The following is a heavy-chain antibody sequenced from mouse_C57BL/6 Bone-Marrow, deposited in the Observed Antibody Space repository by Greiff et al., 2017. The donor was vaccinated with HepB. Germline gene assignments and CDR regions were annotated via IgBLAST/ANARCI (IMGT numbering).Heavy chain of an antibody. Sequence: QVTLKVCGPGILQSSQTLSLTCSFSGFSLSTSGMGVSWIRQPSGKGLEWLAHIYWDDDKRYNPSLKSRLTISKDTSRNQVFLKITSVDTADTATYYCARREDYGNGGFAYWGQGTLVTVSA. J-gene: IGHJ3*01. CDR3: ARREDYGNGGFAY. CDR2: IYWDDDK. D-gene: IGHD2-1*01. CDR1: GFSLSTSGMG. V-gene: IGHV8-12*01.